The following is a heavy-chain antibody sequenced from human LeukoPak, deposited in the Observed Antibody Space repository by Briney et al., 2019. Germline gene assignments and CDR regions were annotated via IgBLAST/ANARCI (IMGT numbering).Heavy chain of an antibody. D-gene: IGHD3-3*01. J-gene: IGHJ4*02. CDR1: GFTFSTHA. Sequence: GGSLRLSCAASGFTFSTHAMTWLRQAPGKGLEWVSSISSSSSYIYYADSVKGRFTISRDNAKNSLYLQMDSLRADDTAVYYCAASDDLWSGMDNWGQGNLVTVSS. V-gene: IGHV3-21*01. CDR2: ISSSSSYI. CDR3: AASDDLWSGMDN.